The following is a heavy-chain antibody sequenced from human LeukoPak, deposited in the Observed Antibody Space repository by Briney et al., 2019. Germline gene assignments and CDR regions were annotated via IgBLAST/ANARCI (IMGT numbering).Heavy chain of an antibody. J-gene: IGHJ4*02. V-gene: IGHV4-39*07. CDR1: GGSISSSSYY. CDR2: INHSGST. D-gene: IGHD5-18*01. CDR3: ARSYGHGRVFDY. Sequence: SETLSLTCTVSGGSISSSSYYWGWIRQPPGKGLEWIGEINHSGSTNYNPSLKSRVTITVDTSKNQFSLKLSSVTAADPAVYYCARSYGHGRVFDYWGQGTLVTVSS.